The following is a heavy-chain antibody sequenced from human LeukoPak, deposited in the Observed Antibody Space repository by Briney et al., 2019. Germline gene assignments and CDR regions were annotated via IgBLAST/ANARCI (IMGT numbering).Heavy chain of an antibody. D-gene: IGHD2-21*01. Sequence: GGSLRLSCAASGFTFSSYSMNWVRQAPGKGLEWVSSISSSSSYIYYADSVKGRFTISRDNAKNSLYLQMSSLRAEDTAVYYCARARAPIAQRAFDIWGQGTMVTVSS. CDR3: ARARAPIAQRAFDI. J-gene: IGHJ3*02. CDR2: ISSSSSYI. CDR1: GFTFSSYS. V-gene: IGHV3-21*01.